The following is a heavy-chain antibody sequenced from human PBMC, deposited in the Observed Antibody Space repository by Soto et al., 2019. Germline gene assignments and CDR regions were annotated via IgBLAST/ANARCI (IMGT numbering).Heavy chain of an antibody. CDR3: XXXXXXXXXXXXXXXXY. V-gene: IGHV3-23*01. Sequence: EVQLLESGGGLVQPGGSLRLSCAASGFTFSSYAMSWXRXXXXXXXXXXXVISGSGSSTYYADSVKGRFTISRDNSKKTLYVQMNSLXAEXTXXXXXXXXXXXXXXXXXXXXXYWGQGTQVTVSS. CDR1: GFTFSSYA. CDR2: ISGSGSST. J-gene: IGHJ4*02.